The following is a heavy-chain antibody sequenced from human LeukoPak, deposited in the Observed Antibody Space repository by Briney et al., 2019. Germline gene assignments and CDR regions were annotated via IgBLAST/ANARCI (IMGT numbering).Heavy chain of an antibody. CDR3: AKGGATVIDY. V-gene: IGHV3-74*01. CDR1: GFTFSNYW. Sequence: GGSLSLSCAASGFTFSNYWMHWVRQAPWKGLVWVSRINSDGSSTTSADSVKGRFTISRDNAKNTLYLQMNSLRAEDTAVYYCAKGGATVIDYWGQGTLVTVSS. J-gene: IGHJ4*02. D-gene: IGHD4-17*01. CDR2: INSDGSST.